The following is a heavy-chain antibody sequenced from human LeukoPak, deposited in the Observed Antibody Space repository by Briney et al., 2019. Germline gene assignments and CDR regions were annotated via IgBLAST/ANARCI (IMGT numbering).Heavy chain of an antibody. CDR2: ISGDGGST. Sequence: GGSLRLSCAASGFTFDDYAMHWVRQAPGKGLEWVSLISGDGGSTYYADSVKGRFTISRDNSKNSLCLQMNSLRTEDTALYYCTKDIWAYCGGDCYPPGCMDVWGQGTTVTVSS. CDR1: GFTFDDYA. D-gene: IGHD2-21*02. CDR3: TKDIWAYCGGDCYPPGCMDV. J-gene: IGHJ6*02. V-gene: IGHV3-43*02.